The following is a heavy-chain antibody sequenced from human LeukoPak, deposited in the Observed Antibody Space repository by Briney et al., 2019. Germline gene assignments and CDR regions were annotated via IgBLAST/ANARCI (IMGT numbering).Heavy chain of an antibody. CDR1: GFTFSRYS. CDR2: ISTSSSYI. V-gene: IGHV3-21*01. CDR3: ARGSSTFDY. D-gene: IGHD2-2*01. J-gene: IGHJ4*02. Sequence: GGSLRLSCAASGFTFSRYSMNWVRQAPGKGLEWVSSISTSSSYIYYADSVKGRFTISRDNAKNSLFLHMNSLRAEDTAVYYCARGSSTFDYWGQATLVTVSS.